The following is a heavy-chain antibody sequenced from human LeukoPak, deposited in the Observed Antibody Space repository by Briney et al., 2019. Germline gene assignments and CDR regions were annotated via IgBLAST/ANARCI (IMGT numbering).Heavy chain of an antibody. CDR1: GFTFSSYG. J-gene: IGHJ6*03. V-gene: IGHV3-30*02. Sequence: QSGGSLRLSCAASGFTFSSYGMHWVRQAPGKGLEWVAFIRYDGSNKYYADSVKGRFTISRDNSKNTLYPQMNSLRAEDTAVYYCAKDPQFVAGRLGYYYYYMDVWGKGTTVTISS. D-gene: IGHD6-19*01. CDR3: AKDPQFVAGRLGYYYYYMDV. CDR2: IRYDGSNK.